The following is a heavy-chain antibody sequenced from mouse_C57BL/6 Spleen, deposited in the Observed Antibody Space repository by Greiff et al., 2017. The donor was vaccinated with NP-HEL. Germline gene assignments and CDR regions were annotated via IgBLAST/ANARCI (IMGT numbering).Heavy chain of an antibody. D-gene: IGHD2-5*01. CDR2: IYPGDGDT. V-gene: IGHV1-82*01. J-gene: IGHJ4*01. Sequence: VQLQQSGPELVKPGASVKISCKASGYAFSSSWMNWVKQRPGTGLEWIGRIYPGDGDTNYNGKFKGKATLTAETSSSTAYMQLSSLTSEDSAVYCCARVHYSNYAMDDGGQGTAVTVSS. CDR1: GYAFSSSW. CDR3: ARVHYSNYAMDD.